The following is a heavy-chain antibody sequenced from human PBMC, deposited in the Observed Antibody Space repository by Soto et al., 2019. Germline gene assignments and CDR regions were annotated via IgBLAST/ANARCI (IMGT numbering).Heavy chain of an antibody. Sequence: GGSLRLSCAASGFTFATYAMSWVRQAPGKGLEWVSGIIGNGGITYHAESVKGRFTISRDNSKNTLFLQMNSLRAEDTAVYYCARGSSDTIIVQGGDPWGQGTLVTLSS. J-gene: IGHJ5*02. CDR2: IIGNGGIT. D-gene: IGHD3-22*01. CDR1: GFTFATYA. V-gene: IGHV3-23*01. CDR3: ARGSSDTIIVQGGDP.